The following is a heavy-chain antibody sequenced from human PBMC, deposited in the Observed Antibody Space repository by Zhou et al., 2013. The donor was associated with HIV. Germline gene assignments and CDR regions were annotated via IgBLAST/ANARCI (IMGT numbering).Heavy chain of an antibody. V-gene: IGHV1-69*15. CDR1: GGTFSNYA. D-gene: IGHD3-22*01. CDR2: IIPIFGTP. Sequence: QVQLVQSGAEVKKPGSSVRVSCKASGGTFSNYAISWVRQAPGQGLEWMGRIIPIFGTPNYAQKFQGRVTIIADESTSTAYMELSSLRSEDTALYYCARSDYYDSSGSLCGMDVWGQGTTVTVSS. J-gene: IGHJ6*02. CDR3: ARSDYYDSSGSLCGMDV.